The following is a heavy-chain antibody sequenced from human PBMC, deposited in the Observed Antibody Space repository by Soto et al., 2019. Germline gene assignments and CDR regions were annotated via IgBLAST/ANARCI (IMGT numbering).Heavy chain of an antibody. D-gene: IGHD5-18*01. CDR2: ISYDGSNK. J-gene: IGHJ4*02. CDR1: GFTFSSYG. Sequence: QVQLVESGGGVVQPGRSLRLSCAASGFTFSSYGMHWVRQAPGKGLEWVADISYDGSNKYYADSVKGRFTISRDNSKNTRDLQMNSGRAEGKAVYYCAKELETAMDRTGQIDYWGQGTLFTVSS. CDR3: AKELETAMDRTGQIDY. V-gene: IGHV3-30*18.